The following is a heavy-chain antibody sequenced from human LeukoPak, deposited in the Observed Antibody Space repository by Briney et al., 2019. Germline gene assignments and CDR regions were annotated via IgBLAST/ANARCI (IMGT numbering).Heavy chain of an antibody. CDR1: GGSISSGDYY. D-gene: IGHD3-3*01. J-gene: IGHJ2*01. CDR3: AREAIFGGVKAAYFDL. Sequence: SETLSLTCTVSGGSISSGDYYWSWIRQPPGKGLEWIGYSYYSGSTYYNPSLKSRVTISVDTSKNQFSLKLSSVTAADTAVYYCAREAIFGGVKAAYFDLRGRGTLVTVSS. CDR2: SYYSGST. V-gene: IGHV4-30-4*01.